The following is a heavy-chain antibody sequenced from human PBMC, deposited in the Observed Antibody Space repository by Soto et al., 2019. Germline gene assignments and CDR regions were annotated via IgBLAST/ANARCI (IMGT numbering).Heavy chain of an antibody. J-gene: IGHJ4*02. CDR3: ARCHRGLRCHLDS. CDR1: GYSFSTYW. CDR2: IYPGDSDT. D-gene: IGHD4-17*01. Sequence: GESLKISCKGSGYSFSTYWTGWVRQMPGKGLEWMGIIYPGDSDTRYSPSFQGQVTISADKSISTAYLQWSSLKASDTAVYFCARCHRGLRCHLDSWGQGTLVTVSS. V-gene: IGHV5-51*01.